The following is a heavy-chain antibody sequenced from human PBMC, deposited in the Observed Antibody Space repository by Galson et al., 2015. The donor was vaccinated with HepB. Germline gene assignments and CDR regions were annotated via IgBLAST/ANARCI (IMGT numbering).Heavy chain of an antibody. V-gene: IGHV3-30*18. Sequence: SLRLSCAASGFTFSSYGMDWVRQAPGKGLEWVAIISYDGSDKYYADSVKGRFTISRDNSKNTLYLQMNSLRAEDTAVYYCTKDDRYDILIGYPPDDYWGQGTLVTVSS. D-gene: IGHD3-9*01. J-gene: IGHJ4*02. CDR1: GFTFSSYG. CDR2: ISYDGSDK. CDR3: TKDDRYDILIGYPPDDY.